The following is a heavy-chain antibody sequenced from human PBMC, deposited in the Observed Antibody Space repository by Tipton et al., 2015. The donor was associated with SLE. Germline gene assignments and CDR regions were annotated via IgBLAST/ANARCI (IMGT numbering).Heavy chain of an antibody. V-gene: IGHV3-23*01. J-gene: IGHJ6*02. CDR3: AKVSSSEYSSSWARMDV. D-gene: IGHD6-13*01. CDR1: GFTFSSYG. CDR2: ISGSGGST. Sequence: SLRLSCAASGFTFSSYGMSWVRQAPGKGLEWVSAISGSGGSTYYADSVKGRFTISRDNSKNTLYLQMNSLRAEDTAVYYCAKVSSSEYSSSWARMDVWGQGTTVTVSS.